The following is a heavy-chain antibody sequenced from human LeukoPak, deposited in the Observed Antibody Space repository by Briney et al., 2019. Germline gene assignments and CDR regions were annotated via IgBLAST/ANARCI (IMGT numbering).Heavy chain of an antibody. D-gene: IGHD2-15*01. CDR1: GGSISSGGYY. CDR3: ARGGLPRGGLGHAFDI. Sequence: KPSETLSLTCTVSGGSISSGGYYWSWIRQPPGKGLEWIGYIYHSGSTYYNPSLKSRVTISVDRSKNQFSLKLSSVTAADTAVYYCARGGLPRGGLGHAFDIWGQGTMVTVSS. CDR2: IYHSGST. J-gene: IGHJ3*02. V-gene: IGHV4-30-2*01.